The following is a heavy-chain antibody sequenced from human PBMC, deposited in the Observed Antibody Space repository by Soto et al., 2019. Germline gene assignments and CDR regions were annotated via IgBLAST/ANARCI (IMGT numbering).Heavy chain of an antibody. CDR2: ISYDGSNK. V-gene: IGHV3-30-3*01. J-gene: IGHJ4*02. CDR3: ARGDVEGLVTWPPSPHDY. CDR1: GFTFSSYA. D-gene: IGHD2-15*01. Sequence: PGGSLRLSCAASGFTFSSYAMHWVRQAPGKGLEWVAVISYDGSNKYYADSVKGRFTISRDNSKNTLYLQMNSLRAEDTAVYYCARGDVEGLVTWPPSPHDYWGQGTLVTVSS.